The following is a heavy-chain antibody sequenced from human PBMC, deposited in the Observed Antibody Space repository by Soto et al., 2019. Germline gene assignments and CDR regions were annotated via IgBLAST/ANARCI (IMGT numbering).Heavy chain of an antibody. V-gene: IGHV3-21*01. CDR2: ISSSSSYI. D-gene: IGHD2-15*01. CDR3: ARGHDYCSGGSCYHDRNYYGMDV. J-gene: IGHJ6*02. CDR1: GFTFSSYS. Sequence: EVQLVESGGGLVQPGGSLRLSCAASGFTFSSYSMNWVRQAPGKGLEWVSSISSSSSYIYYADSVKGRFTISSDNAKNSLYLQMNSLRAEDTAVYYCARGHDYCSGGSCYHDRNYYGMDVWGQGTTVTVSS.